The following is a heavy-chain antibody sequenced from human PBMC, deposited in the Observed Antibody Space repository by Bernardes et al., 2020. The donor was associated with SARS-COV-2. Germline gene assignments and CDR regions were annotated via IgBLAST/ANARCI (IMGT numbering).Heavy chain of an antibody. D-gene: IGHD2-2*01. CDR3: ARVYRSTFSAFDF. V-gene: IGHV1-2*02. J-gene: IGHJ3*01. CDR1: GYTFTDYY. Sequence: DAVQVSCKASGYTFTDYYIHWVRQAPGQGLEWMGWINANSGGTTYAQKFQGRVTMTRDTSINTAYVELSRLISDDTAVYYCARVYRSTFSAFDFWGQGTMVTVSS. CDR2: INANSGGT.